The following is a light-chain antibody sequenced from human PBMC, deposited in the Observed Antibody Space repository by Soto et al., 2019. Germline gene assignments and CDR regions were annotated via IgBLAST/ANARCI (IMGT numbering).Light chain of an antibody. CDR1: SSNIGSNT. J-gene: IGLJ2*01. CDR2: SSN. CDR3: AAWDGSLNGVV. V-gene: IGLV1-44*01. Sequence: QSVLTQPPSASGTPGQRVTISCSGSSSNIGSNTVNWYQQLPGTAPKLLIYSSNQRPSGVPDRISGSKSGTSASLAISGLQSEDEADYYCAAWDGSLNGVVFGGGTKLTVL.